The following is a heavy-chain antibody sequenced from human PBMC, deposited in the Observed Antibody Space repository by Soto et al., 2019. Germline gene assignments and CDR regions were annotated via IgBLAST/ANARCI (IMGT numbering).Heavy chain of an antibody. CDR3: ARDGALGYSYGQPYYYYGMDV. V-gene: IGHV1-69*13. CDR1: GGTFSSYA. J-gene: IGHJ6*02. D-gene: IGHD5-18*01. CDR2: IIPIFGTA. Sequence: SVKVSCKASGGTFSSYAISWVRQAPGQGLEWMGGIIPIFGTANYAQKFQGRITITADESTSTAYMELSSLRSEDTAVYYCARDGALGYSYGQPYYYYGMDVWGQGTTVTVSS.